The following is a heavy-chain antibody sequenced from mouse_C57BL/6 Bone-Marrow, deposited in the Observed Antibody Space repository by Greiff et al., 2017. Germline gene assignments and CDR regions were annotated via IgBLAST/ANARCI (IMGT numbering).Heavy chain of an antibody. Sequence: QVQLQQSGAELVKPGASVKLSCKASGYTFTSYWMQWVKQRPGQGLEWIGEIDPSDSYTNYNQKFKGKATLTVDTSSSTAYMQLSSLTSEDSAVYYGARDGYDWGRCDFFDYWGQGTTLTVSS. J-gene: IGHJ2*01. CDR3: ARDGYDWGRCDFFDY. CDR2: IDPSDSYT. D-gene: IGHD2-2*01. CDR1: GYTFTSYW. V-gene: IGHV1-50*01.